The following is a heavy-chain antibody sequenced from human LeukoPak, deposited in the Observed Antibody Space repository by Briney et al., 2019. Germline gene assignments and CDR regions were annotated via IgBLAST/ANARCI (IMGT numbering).Heavy chain of an antibody. D-gene: IGHD6-19*01. V-gene: IGHV3-30*04. J-gene: IGHJ4*02. CDR1: GFTFSSYA. CDR2: ISYDGSNK. CDR3: AREMAVAGMRDY. Sequence: GGSLRLSCAASGFTFSSYAMHWVRQAPGKGLEWVAVISYDGSNKYYADSVKGRFTISRDNSKNTLYLQMNSLRAEDTAVYYCAREMAVAGMRDYWGQGTLVTVSS.